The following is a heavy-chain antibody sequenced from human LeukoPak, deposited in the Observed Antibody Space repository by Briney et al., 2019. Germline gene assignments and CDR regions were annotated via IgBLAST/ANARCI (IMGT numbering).Heavy chain of an antibody. Sequence: ASVKVSCKASGYTFTGYYMHWVRQAPGQGLEWMGWISAYNGNTNYAQKLQGRVTMTTDTSTSTAYMELRSLRSDDTAVYYCARDFLSYSSSWYFDYWGQGTLVTVSS. CDR3: ARDFLSYSSSWYFDY. CDR1: GYTFTGYY. CDR2: ISAYNGNT. D-gene: IGHD6-13*01. V-gene: IGHV1-18*04. J-gene: IGHJ4*02.